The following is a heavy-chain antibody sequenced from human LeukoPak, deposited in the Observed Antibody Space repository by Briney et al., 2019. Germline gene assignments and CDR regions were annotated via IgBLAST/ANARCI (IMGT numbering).Heavy chain of an antibody. CDR3: ASSFNWGMYYFDY. J-gene: IGHJ4*02. D-gene: IGHD7-27*01. CDR1: GGTFSSYA. V-gene: IGHV1-69*01. CDR2: IIPIFGTA. Sequence: SVKVSCKASGGTFSSYAISWVRQAPGQGLEWMGGIIPIFGTANYAQKFQGRVTITADESTSTAYMELSSLRSEDTAVYYCASSFNWGMYYFDYWGQGTLVTVSS.